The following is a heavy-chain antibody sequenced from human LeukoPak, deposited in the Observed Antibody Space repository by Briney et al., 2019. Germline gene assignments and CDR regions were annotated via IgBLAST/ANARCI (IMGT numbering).Heavy chain of an antibody. CDR3: ASTPTWSGYFHAYYYYMDV. CDR2: IIPIFGTA. D-gene: IGHD3-3*01. V-gene: IGHV1-69*05. CDR1: GSTFSSYA. Sequence: ASVKVSCKASGSTFSSYAISWGRQAPGQRLEWMGGIIPIFGTANYAQKFQGRVTITTDESTSTAYMELSSLRSEDTAVYYCASTPTWSGYFHAYYYYMDVWGKGTTVTVSS. J-gene: IGHJ6*03.